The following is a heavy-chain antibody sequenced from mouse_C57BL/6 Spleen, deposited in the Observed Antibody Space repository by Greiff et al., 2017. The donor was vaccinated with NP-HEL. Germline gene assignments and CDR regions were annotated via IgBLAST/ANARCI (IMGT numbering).Heavy chain of an antibody. V-gene: IGHV1-42*01. CDR2: INPSTGGT. CDR3: ARPWCAY. Sequence: DVQLQESGPELVKPGASVKISCKASGYSFTGYYMNWVKQSPEKSLEWIGEINPSTGGTTYNQKFKAKATLTVDKSSSTAYMQLKSLTSEDSAVYYCARPWCAYWGQGTLVTVSA. J-gene: IGHJ3*01. CDR1: GYSFTGYY.